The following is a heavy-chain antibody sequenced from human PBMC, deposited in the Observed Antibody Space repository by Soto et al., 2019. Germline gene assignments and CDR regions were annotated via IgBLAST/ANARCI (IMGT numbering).Heavy chain of an antibody. CDR3: AKDGKMRTKVWFPAGYGMDV. CDR2: ISVSGDNT. D-gene: IGHD3-10*01. Sequence: GGSLRLSCAASGFTFSRYAMNWVRQAPGRGLQWISGISVSGDNTSYVESVRGRFTVYRDNSKNTLYLQMNNLRAEDTALYYCAKDGKMRTKVWFPAGYGMDVWGQGTTVTVSS. CDR1: GFTFSRYA. V-gene: IGHV3-23*01. J-gene: IGHJ6*02.